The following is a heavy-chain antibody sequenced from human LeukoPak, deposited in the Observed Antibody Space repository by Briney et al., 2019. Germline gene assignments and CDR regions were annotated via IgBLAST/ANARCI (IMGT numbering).Heavy chain of an antibody. CDR1: GFTFSSYA. CDR2: ITRSGGST. J-gene: IGHJ3*02. D-gene: IGHD4-17*01. CDR3: ARPTTMTTIAADAFDI. Sequence: GGSLRLSCVVSGFTFSSYAMSWVRQAPGKGLEWVSAITRSGGSTYYADSVKGRFTISRDNAKNSLYLQMNSLRAEDTAVYYCARPTTMTTIAADAFDIWGQGTMVTVSS. V-gene: IGHV3-23*01.